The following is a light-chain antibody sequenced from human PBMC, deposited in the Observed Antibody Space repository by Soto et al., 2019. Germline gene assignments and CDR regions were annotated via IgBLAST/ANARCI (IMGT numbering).Light chain of an antibody. CDR2: GAS. Sequence: IVMTQSPATLSVSPGERATLSCRASQSVSSNLAWYQQKPGQAPSLLIYGASTRATGTPARFSGSGSGTEFTLTISILQSEDFAVYYCQQYIRWPLTFGGGTKVDIK. CDR3: QQYIRWPLT. CDR1: QSVSSN. J-gene: IGKJ4*01. V-gene: IGKV3-15*01.